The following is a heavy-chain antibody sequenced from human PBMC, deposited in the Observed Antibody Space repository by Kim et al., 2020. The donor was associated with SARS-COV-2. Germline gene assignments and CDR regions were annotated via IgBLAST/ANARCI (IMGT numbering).Heavy chain of an antibody. V-gene: IGHV3-53*01. J-gene: IGHJ4*02. Sequence: ADAVNGRYTISRDNSKNTLYLQMNSLRAEDTAMYYCARERAGAKGSYFDYWGQGTLVTVSS. CDR3: ARERAGAKGSYFDY. D-gene: IGHD1-26*01.